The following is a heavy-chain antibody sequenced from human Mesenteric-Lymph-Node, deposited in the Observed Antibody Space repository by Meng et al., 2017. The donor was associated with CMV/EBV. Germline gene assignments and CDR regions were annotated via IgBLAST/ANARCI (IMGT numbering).Heavy chain of an antibody. CDR2: ISVSGAFI. CDR1: GFTFSDYA. D-gene: IGHD1-1*01. Sequence: GESLKISCAASGFTFSDYAMNWVRQAPGKGLEWVSIISVSGAFIYYADSMKGRFTISRDDAKNSLYLQMNSLRDGDTAVYYCARDQSAINWYHDAFDIWGQGTMVTVSS. CDR3: ARDQSAINWYHDAFDI. J-gene: IGHJ3*02. V-gene: IGHV3-21*01.